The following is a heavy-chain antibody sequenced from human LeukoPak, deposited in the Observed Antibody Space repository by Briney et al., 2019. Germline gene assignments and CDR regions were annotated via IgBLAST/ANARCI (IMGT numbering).Heavy chain of an antibody. D-gene: IGHD2-2*01. Sequence: GASVRVSCKASGYTFSNFGINWVRQAPGQGLEWMGWISGNNDNPNYGQKFQGRFTVTTDSSTNTAYMELRNLRFDDTAVYYSARDGTSTDDYWGQGTLVTVSS. J-gene: IGHJ4*02. CDR3: ARDGTSTDDY. CDR1: GYTFSNFG. V-gene: IGHV1-18*01. CDR2: ISGNNDNP.